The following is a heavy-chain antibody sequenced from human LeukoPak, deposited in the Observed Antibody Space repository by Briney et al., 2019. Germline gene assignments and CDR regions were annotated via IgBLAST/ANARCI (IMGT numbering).Heavy chain of an antibody. CDR2: MNPNSGNT. J-gene: IGHJ4*02. D-gene: IGHD1-14*01. CDR3: ARERGNRNFDY. CDR1: GYTFTSYD. Sequence: ASVKVSCKASGYTFTSYDINWVRQAPGQGLEWMGWMNPNSGNTGYAQKFQGRVTITRNTSISTAYMELSSLRSEDTAVYYCARERGNRNFDYWGQGTLVTVSS. V-gene: IGHV1-8*03.